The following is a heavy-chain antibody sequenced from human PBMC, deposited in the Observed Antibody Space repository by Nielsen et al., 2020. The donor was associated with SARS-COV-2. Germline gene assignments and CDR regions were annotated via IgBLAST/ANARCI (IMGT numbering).Heavy chain of an antibody. V-gene: IGHV4-59*01. Sequence: WIRQPPGKGLEWIGYIYYSGSTNYNPSLKSRVTISVDTSKNQFSLKLSSVTAADTAVYYCARFRDFFDSNYDYVWGSYRLSGYYYGMDVWGQGTTVTVSS. CDR3: ARFRDFFDSNYDYVWGSYRLSGYYYGMDV. CDR2: IYYSGST. D-gene: IGHD3-16*02. J-gene: IGHJ6*02.